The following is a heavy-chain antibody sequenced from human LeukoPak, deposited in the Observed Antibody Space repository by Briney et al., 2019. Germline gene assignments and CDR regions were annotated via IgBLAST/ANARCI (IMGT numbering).Heavy chain of an antibody. V-gene: IGHV4-61*02. CDR2: IYTSGST. J-gene: IGHJ6*03. CDR3: ARDGVIPAAKIYYYYCYMDV. Sequence: SQTLSLTCTVSGGPISSGSYYWSWLRQPAGKGLEWIGRIYTSGSTNYNPSLKSRVTISVDTSKNQFSLKLSSVTAADTAVYYCARDGVIPAAKIYYYYCYMDVWGKGTTVTVSS. D-gene: IGHD2-2*01. CDR1: GGPISSGSYY.